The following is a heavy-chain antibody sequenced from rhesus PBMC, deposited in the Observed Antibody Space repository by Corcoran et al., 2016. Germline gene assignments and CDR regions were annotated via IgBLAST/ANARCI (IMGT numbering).Heavy chain of an antibody. CDR3: SRGGTGTTRN. CDR2: IYGGRTST. J-gene: IGHJ4*01. V-gene: IGHV4S10*01. Sequence: QVQLQESGPGVVKPSETLSLTCAVSGGSISDSYRWSWIRQPPGKGLEWIGYIYGGRTSTTYNPSLKSRVTISKDTSKNQFSLKLNSVTAADTAVYYCSRGGTGTTRNWGQGVLVTVSS. D-gene: IGHD1-26*01. CDR1: GGSISDSYR.